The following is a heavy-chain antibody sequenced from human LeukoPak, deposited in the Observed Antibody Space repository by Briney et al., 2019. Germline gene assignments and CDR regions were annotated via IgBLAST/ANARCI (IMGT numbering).Heavy chain of an antibody. CDR3: ARGPTMKMDV. J-gene: IGHJ6*04. CDR2: INSSGSTI. Sequence: PGGSLRLSCAASGFTFSSYEMNWVRQAPGKGLVWVSYINSSGSTIYYADSVKGRFTISRDNAKNSLYLQMNSLRAEDTAVYYCARGPTMKMDVWGKGTTVTVSS. CDR1: GFTFSSYE. V-gene: IGHV3-48*03. D-gene: IGHD3-22*01.